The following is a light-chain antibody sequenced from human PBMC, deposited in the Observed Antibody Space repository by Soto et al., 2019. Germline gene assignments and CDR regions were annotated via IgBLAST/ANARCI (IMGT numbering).Light chain of an antibody. V-gene: IGKV3-20*01. CDR2: GAS. CDR1: QSVSSSC. J-gene: IGKJ4*01. CDR3: QHYDNSPLT. Sequence: EVVLTQSPGTLSLSPGERATLSCRASQSVSSSCLVWYQQKVGQAPRLLIYGASNRATGIPDRFSGSGSGTDFTLTISRLEPEDFAVYYCQHYDNSPLTFGGGTNLDIK.